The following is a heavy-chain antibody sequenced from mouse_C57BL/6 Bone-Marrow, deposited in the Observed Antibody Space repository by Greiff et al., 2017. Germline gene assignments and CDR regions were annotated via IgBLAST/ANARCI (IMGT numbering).Heavy chain of an antibody. Sequence: EVQVVESGPVLVKPGASVKMSCKASGYTFTDYYMNWVKQSHGKSLEWIGVINPYNGGTSYNQKFKGKATVTVDQSSSTAYMELHSLTSEDSAVYYCARFDGYPHYYAMDYWVQGTSVTGSS. CDR3: ARFDGYPHYYAMDY. D-gene: IGHD2-3*01. J-gene: IGHJ4*01. V-gene: IGHV1-19*01. CDR2: INPYNGGT. CDR1: GYTFTDYY.